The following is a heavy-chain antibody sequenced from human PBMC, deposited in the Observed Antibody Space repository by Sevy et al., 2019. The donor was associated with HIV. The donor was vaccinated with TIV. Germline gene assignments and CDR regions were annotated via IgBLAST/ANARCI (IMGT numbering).Heavy chain of an antibody. CDR1: GYTLTKLS. V-gene: IGHV1-24*01. CDR3: ATVGLRYSSGSSTYQGDWFDP. Sequence: ASVKVSCKVSGYTLTKLSIHWVRQAPGKGLEWMGDIDPQHGETIYAQRFQGRVTMTENTSTDTAYMELTSLTFEDTAVYYCATVGLRYSSGSSTYQGDWFDPWGQGTLVTVSS. CDR2: IDPQHGET. D-gene: IGHD2-15*01. J-gene: IGHJ5*02.